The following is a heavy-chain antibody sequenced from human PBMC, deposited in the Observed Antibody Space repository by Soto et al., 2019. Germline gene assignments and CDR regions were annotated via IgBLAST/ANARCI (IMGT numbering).Heavy chain of an antibody. D-gene: IGHD3-22*01. J-gene: IGHJ5*02. Sequence: QVQLVQSGAEVKKPGSSVKVSCKASGGTFSSYAISWVRQAPGQGLEWMGGFIPIFGTANYAQKFQGRVTITPDKSTSTAYVELSSLRSEDPAVYYCATTDSDPLPTSPWGQGTLVTVSS. CDR1: GGTFSSYA. CDR3: ATTDSDPLPTSP. V-gene: IGHV1-69*06. CDR2: FIPIFGTA.